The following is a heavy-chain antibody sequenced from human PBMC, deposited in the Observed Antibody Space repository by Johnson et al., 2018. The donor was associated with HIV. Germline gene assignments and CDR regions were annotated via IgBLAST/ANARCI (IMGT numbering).Heavy chain of an antibody. V-gene: IGHV3-30*02. D-gene: IGHD6-13*01. CDR2: IRCDGSNK. Sequence: QMLLVESGGGVVQPGGSLRLSCAASGFTFSSYGMHWVRQAPGKGLAWVAFIRCDGSNKSYADSVRGRFTIYRDNSKNTLSLQMNTLRDEDTDVYYCAGEGSRTWYTFLETKSLFAFDIWGQGTMVTVSS. CDR3: AGEGSRTWYTFLETKSLFAFDI. CDR1: GFTFSSYG. J-gene: IGHJ3*02.